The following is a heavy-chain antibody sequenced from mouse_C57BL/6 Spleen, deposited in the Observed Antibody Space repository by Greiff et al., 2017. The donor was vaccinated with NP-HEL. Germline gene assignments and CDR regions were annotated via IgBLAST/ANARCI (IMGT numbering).Heavy chain of an antibody. CDR1: GYTFTDYY. J-gene: IGHJ2*01. CDR3: ARWSSYYFDN. V-gene: IGHV1-26*01. CDR2: INPNNGGT. Sequence: EVQLQQSGPELVKPGASVKISCKASGYTFTDYYMNWVKQSHGKSLEWIGDINPNNGGTSYNQTFKGKATLTVVKSSSTAYMELRSRTSEDSAVYYCARWSSYYFDNWGQGTTLTVAS.